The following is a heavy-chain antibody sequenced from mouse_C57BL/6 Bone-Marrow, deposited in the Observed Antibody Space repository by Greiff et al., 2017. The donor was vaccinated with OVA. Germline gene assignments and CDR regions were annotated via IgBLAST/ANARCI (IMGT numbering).Heavy chain of an antibody. Sequence: QVQLKQPGAELVRPGSSVKLSCKASGYTFTSYWMDWVKQRPGQGLEWIGNIYPSDSETHYNQKFKDKATLTVDKSSSTAYMQLSSLTSEDSAVYYCARQLRLRYAMDYWGQGTSVTVSS. CDR1: GYTFTSYW. CDR3: ARQLRLRYAMDY. J-gene: IGHJ4*01. V-gene: IGHV1-61*01. CDR2: IYPSDSET. D-gene: IGHD3-2*02.